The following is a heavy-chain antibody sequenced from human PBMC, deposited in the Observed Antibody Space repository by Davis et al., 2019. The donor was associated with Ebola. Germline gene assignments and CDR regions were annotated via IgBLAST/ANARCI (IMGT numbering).Heavy chain of an antibody. Sequence: GESLKISCAASGFTFSSYAMSWVRQAPGKGLEWVSAIITGGSTYYADSVKGRFTISRDSSKTTLYLQMNSLRAEDTALYYCAKSYGVTSGYFDLWGQGTQVTVSS. J-gene: IGHJ4*02. CDR3: AKSYGVTSGYFDL. D-gene: IGHD3-16*01. V-gene: IGHV3-23*01. CDR1: GFTFSSYA. CDR2: IITGGST.